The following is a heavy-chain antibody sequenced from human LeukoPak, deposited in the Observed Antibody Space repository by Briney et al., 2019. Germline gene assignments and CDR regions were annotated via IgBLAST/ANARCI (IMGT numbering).Heavy chain of an antibody. CDR2: IYYSGST. CDR1: GGSISSGGYY. CDR3: TRAYEIATRIDY. V-gene: IGHV4-31*03. Sequence: SETLSLTCTVSGGSISSGGYYWSWIRQHPGKGLEWIGYIYYSGSTYYNPSLKSRVTISVDTSKNQFSLKLSSVTAADTAVYYRTRAYEIATRIDYWGQGTLVTVSS. D-gene: IGHD5-24*01. J-gene: IGHJ4*02.